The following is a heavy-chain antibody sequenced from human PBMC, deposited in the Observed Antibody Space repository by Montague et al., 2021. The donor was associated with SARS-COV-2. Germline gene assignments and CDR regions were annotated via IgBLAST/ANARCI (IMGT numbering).Heavy chain of an antibody. Sequence: SLRLSCAASGFTFSSYSMNWVRQAPGKGLEWVSSISSSSSYIYYADSVKGRFTISRDNAKNSLYLQMNSLRAEDTAVYYCARDFGYYYGSGSYPPFDYWGQGTRVPVSS. CDR1: GFTFSSYS. CDR2: ISSSSSYI. J-gene: IGHJ4*02. V-gene: IGHV3-21*01. CDR3: ARDFGYYYGSGSYPPFDY. D-gene: IGHD3-10*01.